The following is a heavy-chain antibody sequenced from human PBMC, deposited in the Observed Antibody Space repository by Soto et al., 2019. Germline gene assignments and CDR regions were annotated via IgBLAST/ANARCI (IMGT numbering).Heavy chain of an antibody. V-gene: IGHV3-48*01. Sequence: GGSLRLSCAASGFTFSSYSMNWVRQAPGKGLEWVSYISSSSSTIYYADTVKGRSATARDNAKNALYLRVNSLRAEDSAVYYCARARGDYGNDAFDIWGQGAMVAVSS. J-gene: IGHJ3*02. CDR3: ARARGDYGNDAFDI. CDR1: GFTFSSYS. CDR2: ISSSSSTI. D-gene: IGHD4-17*01.